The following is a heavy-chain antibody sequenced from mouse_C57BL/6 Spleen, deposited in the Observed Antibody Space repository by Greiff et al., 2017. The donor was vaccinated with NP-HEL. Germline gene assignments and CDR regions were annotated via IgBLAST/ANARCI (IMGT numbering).Heavy chain of an antibody. D-gene: IGHD4-1*01. Sequence: EVQLVESGGGLVKPGGSLKLSCAASGFTFSSYAMSWVRQTPEKRLEWVATISDGGSSTYYPDNVKGRFTISRDNAKNNLYLQRSHLKSEDTAMYYCAREEGTGHYYFDYWGQGTTLTVSS. V-gene: IGHV5-4*01. CDR1: GFTFSSYA. J-gene: IGHJ2*01. CDR2: ISDGGSST. CDR3: AREEGTGHYYFDY.